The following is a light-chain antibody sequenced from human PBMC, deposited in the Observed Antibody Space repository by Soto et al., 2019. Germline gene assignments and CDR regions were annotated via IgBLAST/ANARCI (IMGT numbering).Light chain of an antibody. CDR2: EVS. CDR1: SSDVGAYNY. Sequence: QSALTQPASVSGSPGQLITISCTGTSSDVGAYNYVSWYQQHPGKAPKLIIHEVSKRPSGVSNRFSGSKSGNTASLTISGLQAEDEADYYCSSYTSSSTPYVFGTGTKLTVL. CDR3: SSYTSSSTPYV. J-gene: IGLJ1*01. V-gene: IGLV2-14*01.